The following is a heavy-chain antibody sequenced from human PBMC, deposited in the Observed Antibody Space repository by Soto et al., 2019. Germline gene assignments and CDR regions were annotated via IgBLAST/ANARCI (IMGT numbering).Heavy chain of an antibody. Sequence: GESLKISCKGSGYSLVSYWIAWVRQMPGKGLEWMGSIYPGDSDTTYSPSIQGQVTISADKSSTTVYLQLNTLKASDTAMYYCAKTYGHEFEYWGQGTQVTVSS. CDR1: GYSLVSYW. CDR3: AKTYGHEFEY. J-gene: IGHJ4*02. D-gene: IGHD2-21*01. CDR2: IYPGDSDT. V-gene: IGHV5-51*01.